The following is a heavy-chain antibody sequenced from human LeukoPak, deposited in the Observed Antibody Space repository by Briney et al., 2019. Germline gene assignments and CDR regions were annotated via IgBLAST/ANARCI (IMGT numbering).Heavy chain of an antibody. CDR2: VYSGGST. CDR1: GFTFSSYW. Sequence: GGSLRLSCAASGFTFSSYWMSWVRQAPGKGLEWVSVVYSGGSTYYADSVKGRFTISRDNSKNTLYLQMNSLRAEDTAVYYCARGSDRFDYWGQGTLVTVSS. CDR3: ARGSDRFDY. D-gene: IGHD3-22*01. V-gene: IGHV3-53*01. J-gene: IGHJ4*02.